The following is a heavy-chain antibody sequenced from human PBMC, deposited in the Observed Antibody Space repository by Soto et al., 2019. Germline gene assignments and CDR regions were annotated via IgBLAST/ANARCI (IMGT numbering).Heavy chain of an antibody. CDR1: GGYSSGTSSY. V-gene: IGHV4-39*01. J-gene: IGHJ4*01. CDR3: AALYPYEGSGSHSAY. D-gene: IGHD3-22*01. CDR2: IYYLGNT. Sequence: SETLPLTCTVAGGYSSGTSSYWAWIRQPPGKGLEWVGSIYYLGNTYYNPSLGSRVTISVDTSKNQFSLKLSSVTAADTAVFFCAALYPYEGSGSHSAYWRNGTFDPVSP.